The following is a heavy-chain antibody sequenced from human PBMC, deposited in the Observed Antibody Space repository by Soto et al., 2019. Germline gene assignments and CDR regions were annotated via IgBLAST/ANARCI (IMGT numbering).Heavy chain of an antibody. V-gene: IGHV4-39*01. D-gene: IGHD6-6*01. CDR3: ARLHSSSSDRGFDY. CDR2: IYYSGST. Sequence: QLQLQESGPGLVKPSETLSLTCTVSGGSISRSSYYWGWIRQPPGTGLEWIGSIYYSGSTYYNPSLKSRVTISVDTSKNQFSRKLSSVTAADTAVYYCARLHSSSSDRGFDYWGQGTLVTVSS. J-gene: IGHJ4*02. CDR1: GGSISRSSYY.